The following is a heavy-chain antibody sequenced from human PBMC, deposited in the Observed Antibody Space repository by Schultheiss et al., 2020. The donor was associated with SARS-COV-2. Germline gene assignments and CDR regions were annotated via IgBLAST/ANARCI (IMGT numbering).Heavy chain of an antibody. Sequence: SETLSLTCTVSGGSISSYYWSWIRQPAGKGLEWIGYIYYSGSTNYNPSLKSRVTISVDTSKNQFSLKLSSVTAADTAVYYCARDAYDSSGYYRAYGMDVWGQGTTVTVSS. D-gene: IGHD3-22*01. CDR2: IYYSGST. CDR1: GGSISSYY. CDR3: ARDAYDSSGYYRAYGMDV. J-gene: IGHJ6*02. V-gene: IGHV4-59*12.